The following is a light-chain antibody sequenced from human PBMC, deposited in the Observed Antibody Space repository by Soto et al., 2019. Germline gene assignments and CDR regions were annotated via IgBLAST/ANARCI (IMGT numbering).Light chain of an antibody. V-gene: IGKV3-15*01. CDR1: QSVSSN. CDR3: QQYNNWPPT. CDR2: GAS. Sequence: EIVMTQSPATLSVSPGERATISCRTSQSVSSNLAWYQQKPGQAPRLLIYGASTRATCIPARFSGSGSGTEFTLTISSLQSEDFAVYYCQQYNNWPPTFGQGTKV. J-gene: IGKJ1*01.